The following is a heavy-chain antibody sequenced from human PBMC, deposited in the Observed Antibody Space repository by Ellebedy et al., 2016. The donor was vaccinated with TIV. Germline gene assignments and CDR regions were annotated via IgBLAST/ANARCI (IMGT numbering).Heavy chain of an antibody. CDR3: ARTDPWQPIDD. Sequence: MPSETLSLTCSVSGGSVSSTRYYWAWIRQPPGQGLEYIGSVYYSGSPYYNPSFKSRVTLSADTSKNQFSLNLRTVTAADTAVYYCARTDPWQPIDDWGQGTLVTASS. J-gene: IGHJ4*02. D-gene: IGHD2-21*02. V-gene: IGHV4-39*01. CDR1: GGSVSSTRYY. CDR2: VYYSGSP.